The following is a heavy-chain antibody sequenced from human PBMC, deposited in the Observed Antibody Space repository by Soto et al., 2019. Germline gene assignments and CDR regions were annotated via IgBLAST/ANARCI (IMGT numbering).Heavy chain of an antibody. CDR1: GGSISSGGYY. V-gene: IGHV4-31*03. Sequence: QVQLQESGPGLVKPSQTLSLTCTVSGGSISSGGYYWSWIRQHPGKGLEWIGYIYYSGSTYYNPSLKGRVTITVDTSKNPFSLKLSSVTAADTAVYYCARDSSEVVAAPGAFDIWGQGTMVTVSS. D-gene: IGHD2-15*01. J-gene: IGHJ3*02. CDR3: ARDSSEVVAAPGAFDI. CDR2: IYYSGST.